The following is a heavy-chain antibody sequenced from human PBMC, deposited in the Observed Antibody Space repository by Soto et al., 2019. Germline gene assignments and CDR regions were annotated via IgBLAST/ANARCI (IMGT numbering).Heavy chain of an antibody. V-gene: IGHV3-23*01. J-gene: IGHJ6*02. CDR3: AKGLRRLLRTQYYYGLDV. CDR1: GFTFSPYA. Sequence: EVQLLESGGGLVQPGGSLRLSCAASGFTFSPYAMTWVRQAPGKGLEGVSSISGSGGNTNYAASVKGRFTVSRDNSKRTLSLQMNSLTEEDTAIYYCAKGLRRLLRTQYYYGLDVWGRGTTVTVSS. D-gene: IGHD3-16*01. CDR2: ISGSGGNT.